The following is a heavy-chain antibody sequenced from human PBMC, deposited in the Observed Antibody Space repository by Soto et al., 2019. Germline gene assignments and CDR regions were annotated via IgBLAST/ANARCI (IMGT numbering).Heavy chain of an antibody. V-gene: IGHV2-26*01. CDR3: ARRHLAVAVSPWFDP. CDR1: GLSITDSEMG. Sequence: QVTLKESGPVLVKPTETLTVRCTVSGLSITDSEMGVSWIRQPPGQPLEWLAHIDSSGEKSYRTFLKSRLAISKDTSTSEIALTMTNMDTADTATYYCARRHLAVAVSPWFDPWGQGIPVTVSS. D-gene: IGHD6-19*01. J-gene: IGHJ5*02. CDR2: IDSSGEK.